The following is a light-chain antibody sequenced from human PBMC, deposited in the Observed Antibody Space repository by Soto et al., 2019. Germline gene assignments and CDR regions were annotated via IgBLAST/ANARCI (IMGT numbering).Light chain of an antibody. CDR3: QQSNSSPPT. CDR1: QSITNY. CDR2: AAS. J-gene: IGKJ4*01. V-gene: IGKV1-39*01. Sequence: DIQMTQSPSSLSASVGDRVTITCRASQSITNYLNWYQHKQGQAPNLLIYAASTLQAGVPSRFSGSGSGTNFTLTISSLQPDDFATYFCQQSNSSPPTFGEGTKVEIK.